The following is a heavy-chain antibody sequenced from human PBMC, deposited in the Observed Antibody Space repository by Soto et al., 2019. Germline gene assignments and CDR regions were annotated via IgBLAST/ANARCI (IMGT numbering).Heavy chain of an antibody. J-gene: IGHJ4*02. CDR3: ARGREFDS. CDR1: GGSLTSGTYC. CDR2: IFPSGTT. Sequence: KASETLSLTCAVSGGSLTSGTYCWNWIRQPPGKGLEWIGYIFPSGTTYYNPSLKSRVSISIDVSKNQFSLILRTLTTADTAVYYCARGREFDSWGQGTLVTVSS. V-gene: IGHV4-30-2*01.